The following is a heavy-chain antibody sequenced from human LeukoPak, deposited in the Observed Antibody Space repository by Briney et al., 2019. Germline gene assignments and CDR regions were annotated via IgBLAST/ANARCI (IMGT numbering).Heavy chain of an antibody. Sequence: GGSLRLSCAASGFPLSDYWMSWVRQAPGKGLEWVANIKQDGGEIYYVDSVKGRFTISRDNAKNSLYLQMNSLRAEDTAVYYCARDINVAADYWGQGTLVTVSS. CDR1: GFPLSDYW. CDR2: IKQDGGEI. CDR3: ARDINVAADY. J-gene: IGHJ4*02. V-gene: IGHV3-7*01. D-gene: IGHD6-25*01.